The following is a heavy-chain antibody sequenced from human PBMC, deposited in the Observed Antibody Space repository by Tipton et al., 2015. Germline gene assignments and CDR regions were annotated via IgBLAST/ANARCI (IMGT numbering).Heavy chain of an antibody. Sequence: TLSLTCAVHNGSLSDYYWSWIRQPPGKGLQWIGEINESGSTNYNPSLKSRVTLSMYMTKNQFSLKMTSVTAADTAFYYCARGGLDGGNSVFHWGQGNLVSVSS. J-gene: IGHJ4*02. V-gene: IGHV4-34*01. CDR1: NGSLSDYY. CDR2: INESGST. D-gene: IGHD4-23*01. CDR3: ARGGLDGGNSVFH.